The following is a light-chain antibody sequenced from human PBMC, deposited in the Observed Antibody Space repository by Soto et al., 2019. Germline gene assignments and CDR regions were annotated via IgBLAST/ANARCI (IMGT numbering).Light chain of an antibody. Sequence: EIVLTQSPGTLSLSPGESATLYCRASQSLNSNFLAWYKQKPGQAPRLLVYAASSRATGIPDRFSGSASGTFFTLTISRLDPEDFEVYYCQQYDTSPPRYTFGQGTKLEIK. CDR1: QSLNSNF. CDR2: AAS. J-gene: IGKJ2*01. CDR3: QQYDTSPPRYT. V-gene: IGKV3-20*01.